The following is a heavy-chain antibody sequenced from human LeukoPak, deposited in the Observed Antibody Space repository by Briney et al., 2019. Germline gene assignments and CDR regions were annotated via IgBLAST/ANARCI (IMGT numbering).Heavy chain of an antibody. CDR2: ISGSGGST. CDR1: GFTFSSYA. CDR3: AKILRGEYYFDY. J-gene: IGHJ4*02. D-gene: IGHD3-10*01. V-gene: IGHV3-23*01. Sequence: GGPLRLSCAASGFTFSSYAMSWVRQAPGKGLEWVSAISGSGGSTYYADSVKGRFTISRDNSKNTLYLQMNSLRAEDTAVYYCAKILRGEYYFDYWGQGALVTVSS.